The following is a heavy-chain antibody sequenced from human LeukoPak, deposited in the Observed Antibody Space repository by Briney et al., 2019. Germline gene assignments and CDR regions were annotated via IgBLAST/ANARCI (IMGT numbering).Heavy chain of an antibody. Sequence: ASVKVSCKASGYSFTSFAIHWVRQAPGQRLEWMGWINAGNGSTKYSQKFQGRVTITRDTSASTAYMELYSLRSEDTAVYYCVRSYYDILTGYPKNSWFDPWGQGTLVTVTS. D-gene: IGHD3-9*01. CDR3: VRSYYDILTGYPKNSWFDP. CDR2: INAGNGST. CDR1: GYSFTSFA. V-gene: IGHV1-3*01. J-gene: IGHJ5*02.